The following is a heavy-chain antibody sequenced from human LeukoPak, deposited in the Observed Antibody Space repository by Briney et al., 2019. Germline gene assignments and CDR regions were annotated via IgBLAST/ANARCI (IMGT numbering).Heavy chain of an antibody. Sequence: PSETLSLTCAVSGGPISSYFWSWIRQPPGKGLGWIGYVYYGDSTKYNPSLKSRVTISVDKSKNNFSLRLSSVAAADTAVYYCAKSNGYGLVDIWGQGTMVTVSS. CDR2: VYYGDST. CDR1: GGPISSYF. D-gene: IGHD3-10*01. CDR3: AKSNGYGLVDI. J-gene: IGHJ3*02. V-gene: IGHV4-59*01.